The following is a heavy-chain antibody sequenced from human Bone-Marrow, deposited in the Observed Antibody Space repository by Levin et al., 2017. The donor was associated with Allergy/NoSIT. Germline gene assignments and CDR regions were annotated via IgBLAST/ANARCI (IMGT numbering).Heavy chain of an antibody. Sequence: SCAASGFSFNSAWLHWVRQAPGKGLEWVARVKGEVGGGATDYAAPVKGRFTISRDDSKNTLYLQMNSLKSEDTAVYYCTSGLGKTDTDYWGQGTLVTVSS. D-gene: IGHD1/OR15-1a*01. CDR1: GFSFNSAW. J-gene: IGHJ4*02. CDR3: TSGLGKTDTDY. V-gene: IGHV3-15*01. CDR2: VKGEVGGGAT.